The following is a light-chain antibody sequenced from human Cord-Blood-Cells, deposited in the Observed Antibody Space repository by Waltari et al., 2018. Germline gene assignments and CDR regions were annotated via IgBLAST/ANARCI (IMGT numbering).Light chain of an antibody. CDR2: EVS. V-gene: IGLV2-8*01. Sequence: QSALTQPPSASGSPGQSVTISCTGTSSDAGGYNYVSWYQPHPGKAPKLMIYEVSKRPSGVPDRFSGSKSGNTASLTVSGLQAEDEADYYCSSYAGSNNYVFGTGTKVTVL. CDR1: SSDAGGYNY. J-gene: IGLJ1*01. CDR3: SSYAGSNNYV.